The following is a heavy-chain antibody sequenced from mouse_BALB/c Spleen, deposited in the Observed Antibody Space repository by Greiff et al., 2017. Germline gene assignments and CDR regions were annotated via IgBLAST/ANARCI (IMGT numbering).Heavy chain of an antibody. V-gene: IGHV1-18*01. J-gene: IGHJ2*01. CDR3: ASLITTVVAMYYFDY. D-gene: IGHD1-1*01. Sequence: VHVKQSGPELVKPGASVKISCKTSGYTFTEYTMHWVKQSHGKSLEWIGGINPNNGGTSYNQKFKGKATLTVDKSSSTAYMELRSLTSEDSAVYYCASLITTVVAMYYFDYWGQATTLTVSS. CDR1: GYTFTEYT. CDR2: INPNNGGT.